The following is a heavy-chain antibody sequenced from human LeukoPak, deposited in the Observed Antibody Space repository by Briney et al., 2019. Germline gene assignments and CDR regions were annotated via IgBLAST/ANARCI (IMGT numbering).Heavy chain of an antibody. V-gene: IGHV3-15*07. CDR1: GFTFTNAW. CDR2: NKSKADGETI. Sequence: GGSLRLSCAASGFTFTNAWMNWVRQAPGKGLEWVGRNKSKADGETIDYAAPVKGRFTFSRDDSKNMLYLQMNSLKSEDTAVYYCSTLTSRGLSDSWGQGTLVTVSS. CDR3: STLTSRGLSDS. J-gene: IGHJ4*02. D-gene: IGHD1-20*01.